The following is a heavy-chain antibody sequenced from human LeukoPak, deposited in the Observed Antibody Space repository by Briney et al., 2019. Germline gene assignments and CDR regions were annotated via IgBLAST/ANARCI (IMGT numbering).Heavy chain of an antibody. Sequence: PSETLSLTCAVYGGSFSGYYWSWIRQPPGKGLEWIGEINHSGSTNYNPSLKSRVTISVDTSKNQFSLKLSSVTAADTAVYYCARDGFAYGSGSYYCRYWGQGTLVTVSS. CDR1: GGSFSGYY. J-gene: IGHJ4*02. CDR3: ARDGFAYGSGSYYCRY. D-gene: IGHD3-10*01. V-gene: IGHV4-34*01. CDR2: INHSGST.